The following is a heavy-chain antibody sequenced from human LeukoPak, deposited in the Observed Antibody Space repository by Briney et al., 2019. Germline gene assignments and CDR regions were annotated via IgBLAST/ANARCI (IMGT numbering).Heavy chain of an antibody. CDR2: ISGSGVST. V-gene: IGHV3-23*01. D-gene: IGHD6-13*01. CDR1: GFTFSSYA. Sequence: PAGSLTLSCAASGFTFSSYAMSWVRQAPGKGLEWVSAISGSGVSTYYADSVKGRFTISRDNSKNTLYLQMNSLRAEDTAVYYCAKDQLAAAGPAGNWFDHWGQGTLVTVSS. CDR3: AKDQLAAAGPAGNWFDH. J-gene: IGHJ5*02.